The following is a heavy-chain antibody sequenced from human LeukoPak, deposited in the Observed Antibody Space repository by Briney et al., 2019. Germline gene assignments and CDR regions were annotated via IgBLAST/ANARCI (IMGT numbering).Heavy chain of an antibody. CDR3: ARTVVRGVKFDY. Sequence: GGSLRLSCAASGFTFSTYWMHWVRQAPGKGLVWVSGLNSDGSITGYVDSVKGRFTISRDNAKNTLYLQMNSLRVEDTAVYYCARTVVRGVKFDYWGQGTLVTVSS. V-gene: IGHV3-74*01. CDR2: LNSDGSIT. CDR1: GFTFSTYW. D-gene: IGHD3-10*01. J-gene: IGHJ4*02.